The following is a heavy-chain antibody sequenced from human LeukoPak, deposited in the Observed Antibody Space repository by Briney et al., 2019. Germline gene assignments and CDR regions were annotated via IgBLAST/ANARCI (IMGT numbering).Heavy chain of an antibody. CDR1: GFTFHNYA. J-gene: IGHJ4*02. CDR2: ISYDGSDT. CDR3: ARLGSIAAAGTPDY. Sequence: PGGSLRLSCAASGFTFHNYAMHWVRQAPGKGLEWVAIISYDGSDTHYADSVKGRFTISRDNSKNTLYLQMNSLRAEDTAVYYCARLGSIAAAGTPDYWGQGTLVTVSS. V-gene: IGHV3-30-3*01. D-gene: IGHD6-13*01.